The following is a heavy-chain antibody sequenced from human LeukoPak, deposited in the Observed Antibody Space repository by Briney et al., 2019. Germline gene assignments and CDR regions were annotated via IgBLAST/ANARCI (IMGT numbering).Heavy chain of an antibody. V-gene: IGHV3-23*01. Sequence: GGSLRLSCAASGFTFKSYGMTWVRQAPGKGLEWVSSITGAGSSTKYADSVSGRFTISRDNSKNTLSLQMTGLRAEDTAVYYCARKVAVAMDLDYWGQGTLVTVSS. CDR3: ARKVAVAMDLDY. D-gene: IGHD5-18*01. J-gene: IGHJ4*02. CDR1: GFTFKSYG. CDR2: ITGAGSST.